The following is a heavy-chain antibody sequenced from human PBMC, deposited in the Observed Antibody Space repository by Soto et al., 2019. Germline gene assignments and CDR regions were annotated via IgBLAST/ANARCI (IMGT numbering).Heavy chain of an antibody. CDR1: GFTFSSYS. CDR2: ISSSSSYI. J-gene: IGHJ4*02. CDR3: ARSATVTHGLDYFDY. V-gene: IGHV3-21*01. Sequence: GGSLRLSCAASGFTFSSYSMNWVRQAPGKGLEWVSSISSSSSYIYYADSVKGRFTISRDNAKNSLYLQMNSLRAEDTAVYYCARSATVTHGLDYFDYWGQGTLVTVSS. D-gene: IGHD4-17*01.